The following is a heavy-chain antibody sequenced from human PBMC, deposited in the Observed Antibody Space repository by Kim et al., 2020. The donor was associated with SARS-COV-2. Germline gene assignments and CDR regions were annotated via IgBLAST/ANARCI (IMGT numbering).Heavy chain of an antibody. CDR3: ACAIGHPGGVVVC. V-gene: IGHV4-59*01. D-gene: IGHD2-21*01. J-gene: IGHJ4*02. Sequence: SETLSLTCTVSGGSISGDYWNWIWHPPGTGLEWICYSYYSGSANYNPSLKSRGTISVDAATNQFPLTLSPVTAAATAAAYCACAIGHPGGVVVCWGPGSL. CDR1: GGSISGDY. CDR2: SYYSGSA.